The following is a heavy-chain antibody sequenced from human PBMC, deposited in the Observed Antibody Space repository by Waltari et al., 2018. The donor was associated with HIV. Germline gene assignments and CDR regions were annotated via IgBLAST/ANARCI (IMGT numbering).Heavy chain of an antibody. V-gene: IGHV3-49*03. CDR2: IRSKPYGGTT. J-gene: IGHJ4*02. CDR3: TRERNYYASGSLTGDFFDY. D-gene: IGHD3-10*01. Sequence: EVQLVESGGGLVQPGRSLRLSCIGSGFTFGDYAMTWLRQSPGKGQDWVGCIRSKPYGGTTEYAAAVKGRFTITRDDSKSIGYLQMNSLKSEDTAVYYCTRERNYYASGSLTGDFFDYWGQGTLVTVSS. CDR1: GFTFGDYA.